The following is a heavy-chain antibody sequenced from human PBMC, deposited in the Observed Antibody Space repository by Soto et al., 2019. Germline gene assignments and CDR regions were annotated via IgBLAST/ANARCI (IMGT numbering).Heavy chain of an antibody. J-gene: IGHJ6*02. V-gene: IGHV1-3*01. CDR3: AGGIAVAGTGFGGMDV. Sequence: QVQLVQSGAEVKKPGASVKVSCKASGYTFTSYAMHWVRQAPGQRLEWMGWINAGNGNTKYSQKFQGRVTITSDTYASTADMELSSLRSEDTAVYYCAGGIAVAGTGFGGMDVWGQGTTVTVS. D-gene: IGHD6-19*01. CDR1: GYTFTSYA. CDR2: INAGNGNT.